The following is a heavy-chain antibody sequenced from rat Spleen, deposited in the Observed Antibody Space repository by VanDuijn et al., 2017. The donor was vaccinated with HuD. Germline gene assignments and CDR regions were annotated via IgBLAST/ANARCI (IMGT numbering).Heavy chain of an antibody. CDR2: FSYDGGST. CDR3: TRLWDS. V-gene: IGHV5-20*01. D-gene: IGHD3-2*01. Sequence: EVQLVESDGGLVQPGRALKLSCAASGFTFSDYYMAWVRQAPTKGLEWVASFSYDGGSTYYRDSVKGRFTISRDNAKSSLFLQMKSLRSEDTATYYCTRLWDSWGQGVMVTVSS. CDR1: GFTFSDYY. J-gene: IGHJ2*01.